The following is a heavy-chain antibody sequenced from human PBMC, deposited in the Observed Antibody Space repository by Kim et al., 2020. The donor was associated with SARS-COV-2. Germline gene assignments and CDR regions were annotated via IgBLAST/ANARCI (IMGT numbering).Heavy chain of an antibody. CDR3: ARGGQLVPMGGGMDV. V-gene: IGHV3-7*04. J-gene: IGHJ6*02. CDR1: GFTFSSYW. D-gene: IGHD6-13*01. CDR2: IKQDGSEK. Sequence: GGSLRLSCAASGFTFSSYWMSWVRQAPGKGLEWVANIKQDGSEKYYVDSVKGRFTISRDNAKNSLYLQMNSLRAEDTAVYYCARGGQLVPMGGGMDVWGQGTTVTVSS.